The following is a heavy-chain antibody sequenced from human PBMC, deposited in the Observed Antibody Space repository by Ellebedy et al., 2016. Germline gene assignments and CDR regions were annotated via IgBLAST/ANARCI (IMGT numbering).Heavy chain of an antibody. CDR1: GYTFTGYY. Sequence: ASVKVSCXASGYTFTGYYMHWVRQAPGQGLEWMGWINPNSGGTNYAQKFQGRVTMTRDTSISTAYMELSRLRSDDTAVYYCARVTLRGSGWYRSDYWGQGTLVTVSS. J-gene: IGHJ4*02. CDR2: INPNSGGT. D-gene: IGHD6-19*01. CDR3: ARVTLRGSGWYRSDY. V-gene: IGHV1-2*02.